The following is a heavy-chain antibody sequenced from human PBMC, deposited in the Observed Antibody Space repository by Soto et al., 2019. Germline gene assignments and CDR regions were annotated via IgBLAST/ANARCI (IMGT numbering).Heavy chain of an antibody. Sequence: VQLVESGGGVVQPGRSLRLSCAASGFTFSDYAMHWVRQAPGKGLEWVAVVSHDGRNTHYADSVKGRFTISRDSSKYTVSLEMTGLRAEDTAVYYCAKGGRQWLVTSDFNYWGQGALVTVSS. D-gene: IGHD6-19*01. CDR1: GFTFSDYA. CDR2: VSHDGRNT. V-gene: IGHV3-30*18. J-gene: IGHJ4*02. CDR3: AKGGRQWLVTSDFNY.